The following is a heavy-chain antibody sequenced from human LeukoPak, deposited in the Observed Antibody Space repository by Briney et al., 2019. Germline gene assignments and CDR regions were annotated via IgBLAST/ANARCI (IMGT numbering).Heavy chain of an antibody. J-gene: IGHJ6*03. V-gene: IGHV1-8*03. CDR2: MNPNSGNT. D-gene: IGHD3-3*01. CDR3: ARGSTPPNYDFWSGYSVRYYYYMDV. Sequence: ASVKVSCKASGYTFTSYDINWVRQATGQGLEWMGWMNPNSGNTGYAQKFQGRVTITRNTSISTAYMELSSLRSEDTAVYYCARGSTPPNYDFWSGYSVRYYYYMDVWGKGTTVTVSS. CDR1: GYTFTSYD.